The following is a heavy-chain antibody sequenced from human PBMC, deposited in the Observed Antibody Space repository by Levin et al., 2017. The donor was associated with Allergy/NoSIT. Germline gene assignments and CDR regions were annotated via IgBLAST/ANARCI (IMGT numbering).Heavy chain of an antibody. D-gene: IGHD3-22*01. V-gene: IGHV5-51*01. CDR1: GYSFTSYW. Sequence: GESLKISCKGSGYSFTSYWIGWVRQMPGKGLEWLGIIYPGDSDTRYSPSFQGQVTISADKSISTAYLQWSSLKASDTAMYYCARLRGYYYDSSGYSQPPDAFDIWGQGTMVTVSS. CDR2: IYPGDSDT. J-gene: IGHJ3*02. CDR3: ARLRGYYYDSSGYSQPPDAFDI.